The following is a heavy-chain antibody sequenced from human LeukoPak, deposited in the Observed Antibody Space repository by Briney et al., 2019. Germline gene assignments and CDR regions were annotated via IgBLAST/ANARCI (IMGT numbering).Heavy chain of an antibody. CDR2: ISYDGSNK. J-gene: IGHJ6*03. CDR3: ARANAPSDYVWGPSPEHYMDV. Sequence: QPGGSLRLSCAASGFTFSSYAMHWVRQAPGKGLGWVAVISYDGSNKYYADSVKGRFTISRDNSKNTLYMQINSLRAQDTAVYYCARANAPSDYVWGPSPEHYMDVWGKGTTVTISS. CDR1: GFTFSSYA. V-gene: IGHV3-30*04. D-gene: IGHD3-16*01.